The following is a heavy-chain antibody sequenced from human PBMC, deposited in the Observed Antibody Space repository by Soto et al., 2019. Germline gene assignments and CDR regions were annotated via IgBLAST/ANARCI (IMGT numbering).Heavy chain of an antibody. CDR2: IYYSGST. V-gene: IGHV4-39*01. CDR1: GGSISSSSYY. D-gene: IGHD6-19*01. CDR3: AGKGGGSSGWYLHGWFDP. J-gene: IGHJ5*02. Sequence: SETLSLTCTVSGGSISSSSYYWGWIRQPPGKGLEWIGSIYYSGSTYYNQSLKSRVTISVDTSKNRFSLKLSFVSAADPAVFFFAGKGGGSSGWYLHGWFDPWGQGTLVTVSS.